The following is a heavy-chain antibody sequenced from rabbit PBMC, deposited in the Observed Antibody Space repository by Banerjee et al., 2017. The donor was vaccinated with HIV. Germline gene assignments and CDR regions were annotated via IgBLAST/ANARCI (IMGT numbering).Heavy chain of an antibody. CDR3: ARYARSSAYWDL. CDR2: FYTGDSSS. CDR1: GFDFSTYS. Sequence: QEQVKETGGGLVQPGGSLTLSCKASGFDFSTYSVTWVRQAPGKGLEWIGIFYTGDSSSYCASWVNGRFTISSDNAQNTVDLQMSGLTAADTATYFCARYARSSAYWDLWGPGTLVTVS. J-gene: IGHJ4*01. V-gene: IGHV1S47*01. D-gene: IGHD1-1*01.